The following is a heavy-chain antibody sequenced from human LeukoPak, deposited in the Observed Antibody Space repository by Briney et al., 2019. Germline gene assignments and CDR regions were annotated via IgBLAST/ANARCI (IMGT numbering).Heavy chain of an antibody. CDR2: FDPEDGET. Sequence: ASVKVSCKVSGYTLTELSMHWVRQAPGKGLEWMGGFDPEDGETIYAQKFQGRVTMTEDTSTSTAYMELRSLRSDDTAVYYCARDHWELRAFDPWGQGTLVTVSS. D-gene: IGHD1-26*01. V-gene: IGHV1-24*01. CDR1: GYTLTELS. CDR3: ARDHWELRAFDP. J-gene: IGHJ5*02.